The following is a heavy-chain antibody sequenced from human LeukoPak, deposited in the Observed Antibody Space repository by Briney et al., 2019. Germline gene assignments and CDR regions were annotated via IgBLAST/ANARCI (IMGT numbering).Heavy chain of an antibody. D-gene: IGHD3-16*01. CDR1: GFTFSSYS. CDR3: ARDGFGTGSN. Sequence: GGSLRLSCAASGFTFSSYSMNWVRQAPGKGLEWVSYISSSSSTIYYADSVKGRFTISRDNAKNSLYLQMNTLRADDTAVYYCARDGFGTGSNWGQGTLVTVSS. V-gene: IGHV3-48*04. J-gene: IGHJ4*02. CDR2: ISSSSSTI.